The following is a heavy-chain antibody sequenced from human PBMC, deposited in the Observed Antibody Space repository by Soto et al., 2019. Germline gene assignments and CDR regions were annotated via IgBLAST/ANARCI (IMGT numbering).Heavy chain of an antibody. CDR3: ARDKGELVRNFDY. D-gene: IGHD6-6*01. J-gene: IGHJ4*02. CDR1: GYTFTGYY. CDR2: INPNSGGT. Sequence: ASVKVSCKASGYTFTGYYMHWVRQAPGQGLEWMGWINPNSGGTNYAQKFQGWVTMTRDTSISTAYMELSRLRSDDTAVFYCARDKGELVRNFDYWGQGTLVTVS. V-gene: IGHV1-2*04.